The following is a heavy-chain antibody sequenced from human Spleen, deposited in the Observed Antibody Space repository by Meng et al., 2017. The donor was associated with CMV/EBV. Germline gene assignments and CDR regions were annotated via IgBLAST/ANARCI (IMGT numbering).Heavy chain of an antibody. CDR2: IHYSGST. J-gene: IGHJ6*02. V-gene: IGHV4-39*01. CDR3: ARPYTDYFYGIDV. CDR1: GVSISSSSYY. Sequence: SETLSLTCTVSGVSISSSSYYWGWIRQPPGKGLEWIGSIHYSGSTYYNPSLKSRVTISVDTSKNQFSLELSSVTAADTAVYYCARPYTDYFYGIDVWGQGTTVTVSS. D-gene: IGHD4-11*01.